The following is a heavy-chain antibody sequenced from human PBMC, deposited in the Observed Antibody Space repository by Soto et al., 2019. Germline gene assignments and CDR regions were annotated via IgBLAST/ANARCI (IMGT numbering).Heavy chain of an antibody. CDR3: AKHLYYYDTHFQH. J-gene: IGHJ1*01. V-gene: IGHV3-23*01. Sequence: TGGSLRLSCAASGFTFSSYAMSWVRQAPGKGLEWVSAISGSGGSTYYADSVKGRFTISRDNSKNTLYLQMNSLRAEDTAVYYCAKHLYYYDTHFQHWGQGTLVTVSS. CDR2: ISGSGGST. D-gene: IGHD3-22*01. CDR1: GFTFSSYA.